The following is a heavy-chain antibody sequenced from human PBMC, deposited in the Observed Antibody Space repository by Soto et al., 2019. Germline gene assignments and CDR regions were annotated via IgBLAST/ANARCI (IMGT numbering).Heavy chain of an antibody. CDR2: NSALNGKT. V-gene: IGHV1-18*01. J-gene: IGHJ4*02. CDR3: AAATSIALGFRY. Sequence: QCYLVQSGAEVKRPGASVRVSCKTSGFTFNTHGFSWVRQAPGQGLEWMGWNSALNGKTFYAHNFQDRVIMTTDTSSSTAYMELRGLKSDDTAVYYCAAATSIALGFRYLGQGTLVTVSS. CDR1: GFTFNTHG. D-gene: IGHD1-26*01.